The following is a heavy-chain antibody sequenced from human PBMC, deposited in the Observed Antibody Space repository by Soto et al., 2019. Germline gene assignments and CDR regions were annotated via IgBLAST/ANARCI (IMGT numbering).Heavy chain of an antibody. J-gene: IGHJ6*01. Sequence: QVQLVESGGGVVQPGRSLRLSCAASGFTFSSYAMHWVRQAPGKGLEWVAVISYDGSNKYYADSVKGRFTISSDSSKNALYQQMNGLRAEATAVYYCAREADNGDYGGPFYYYYYGMDFWGHGTTVTVSS. CDR1: GFTFSSYA. D-gene: IGHD4-17*01. CDR2: ISYDGSNK. V-gene: IGHV3-30-3*01. CDR3: AREADNGDYGGPFYYYYYGMDF.